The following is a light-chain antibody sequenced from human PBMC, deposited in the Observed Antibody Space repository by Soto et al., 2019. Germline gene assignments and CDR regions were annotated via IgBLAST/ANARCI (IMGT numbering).Light chain of an antibody. CDR2: EGS. CDR1: SSDVGSYNL. CDR3: CSYAGTNTHLV. Sequence: QSALTQPASVSGSPGQSITISCTGTSSDVGSYNLVSWYQQHPDKAPKVLIYEGSKRPSGVSNRFSGSKSGNTASLTISGLQAEDEADYYCCSYAGTNTHLVFGGGTKLTVL. V-gene: IGLV2-23*01. J-gene: IGLJ3*02.